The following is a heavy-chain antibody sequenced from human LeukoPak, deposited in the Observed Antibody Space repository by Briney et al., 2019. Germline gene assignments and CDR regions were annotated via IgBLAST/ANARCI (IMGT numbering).Heavy chain of an antibody. CDR1: GFTFSTAW. CDR2: ISGSGDST. Sequence: GGSLRLSCAASGFTFSTAWMSWVRQAPGKGLEWVSAISGSGDSTHHADSMKGRFTISRDNSKNQLYLQMNSLRAEDTAVYYCAKDRSYYHILTGNNGMDVWGQGTTVTVS. D-gene: IGHD3-9*01. V-gene: IGHV3-23*01. J-gene: IGHJ6*02. CDR3: AKDRSYYHILTGNNGMDV.